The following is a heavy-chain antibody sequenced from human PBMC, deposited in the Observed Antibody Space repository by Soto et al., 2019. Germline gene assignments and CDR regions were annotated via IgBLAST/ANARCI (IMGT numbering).Heavy chain of an antibody. CDR1: GFSLSTSGVG. CDR3: AHKGEGSRGFKY. V-gene: IGHV2-5*02. CDR2: IYWDDDK. D-gene: IGHD1-26*01. Sequence: QITLKESGPTLVKPTQTLTLTCTFSGFSLSTSGVGVGWIRQPPGKALEWLALIYWDDDKRYRPSLKSRLTITKDTSRNQVVLTMTNMDPVDTATYCGAHKGEGSRGFKYWGQGTLVTVSS. J-gene: IGHJ4*02.